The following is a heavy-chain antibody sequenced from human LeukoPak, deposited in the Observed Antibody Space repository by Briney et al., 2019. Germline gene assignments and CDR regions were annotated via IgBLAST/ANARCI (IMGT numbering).Heavy chain of an antibody. CDR1: DFTFSTSS. J-gene: IGHJ4*02. Sequence: PGGSLRLSCVASDFTFSTSSMNWVRQAPGKGLEWIGRIYTSGSTNYNPSLKSRVTMSVDTSKNQFSLKLSSVTAADTAVYYCARDGVAAAYDYWGQGTLVTVFS. V-gene: IGHV4-4*07. D-gene: IGHD2-15*01. CDR3: ARDGVAAAYDY. CDR2: IYTSGST.